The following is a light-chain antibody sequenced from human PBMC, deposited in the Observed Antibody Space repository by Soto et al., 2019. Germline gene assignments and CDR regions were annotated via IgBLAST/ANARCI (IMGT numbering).Light chain of an antibody. V-gene: IGLV4-69*01. CDR3: QTWGTGI. Sequence: QPVLTQSPSASASLGASVKLTCTLSSGHSSYAIAWHQQQPEKGPRYLMKLNSDGSHSKGDGIPDRFSGSSSGAERYLTISSLQSEDEADCYCQTWGTGIFGGGTKLTVL. CDR1: SGHSSYA. J-gene: IGLJ2*01. CDR2: LNSDGSH.